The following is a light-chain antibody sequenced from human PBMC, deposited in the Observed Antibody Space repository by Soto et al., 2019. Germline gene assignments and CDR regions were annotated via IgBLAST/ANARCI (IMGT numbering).Light chain of an antibody. Sequence: EIVLTQSPATLSLSPGERATLSCRARQSVRNYLAWSQQKPGQAPRLLIYDASNRATGIPARFSGSGSGTDFTLTISSLEPEDFAVYYCHQRGTWPWTFGQGTKVEIK. CDR1: QSVRNY. J-gene: IGKJ1*01. CDR2: DAS. V-gene: IGKV3-11*01. CDR3: HQRGTWPWT.